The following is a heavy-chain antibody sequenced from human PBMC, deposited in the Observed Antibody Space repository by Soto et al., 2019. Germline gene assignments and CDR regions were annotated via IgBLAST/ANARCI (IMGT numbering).Heavy chain of an antibody. V-gene: IGHV3-13*01. CDR1: GFTFSSYD. CDR3: ARVRDAGILSD. CDR2: IGTAGDT. J-gene: IGHJ4*02. D-gene: IGHD3-9*01. Sequence: EVQLVESGGGLVQPGGSLRLSCAASGFTFSSYDMHWVRQATGKGREWVSAIGTAGDTYYPGSVKGRFTIARENAKYSLYLQMNSLRAEDTAVYYCARVRDAGILSDWGQGTLVTVSS.